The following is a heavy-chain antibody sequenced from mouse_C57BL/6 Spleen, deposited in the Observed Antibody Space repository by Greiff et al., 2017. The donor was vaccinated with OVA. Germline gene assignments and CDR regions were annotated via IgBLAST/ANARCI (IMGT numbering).Heavy chain of an antibody. CDR2: IYPGDGDT. CDR3: AEGNFDV. V-gene: IGHV1-82*01. J-gene: IGHJ1*03. CDR1: GYAFSSSW. Sequence: VQLQQSGPELVKPGASVKISCKASGYAFSSSWMNWVKQRPGKGLEWIGRIYPGDGDTNYNGKFEGKATLTADKSSSTAYMQLSSLTSEDSAVYFCAEGNFDVWGTGTTVTVSS.